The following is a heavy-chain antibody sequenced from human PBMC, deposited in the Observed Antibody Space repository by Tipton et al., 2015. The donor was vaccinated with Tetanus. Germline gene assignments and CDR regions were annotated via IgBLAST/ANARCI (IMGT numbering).Heavy chain of an antibody. CDR1: GCTFRNHD. V-gene: IGHV3-21*01. D-gene: IGHD3-10*01. CDR3: ASGSSLDY. Sequence: SLRLSCAASGCTFRNHDMNWVRQAPGKGLEWVSSISGTTRYIDYVDSVKGRFTISRDNAKNSVYLQMNSLRVEDTAVYYCASGSSLDYWGQGTLVTVSS. CDR2: ISGTTRYI. J-gene: IGHJ4*02.